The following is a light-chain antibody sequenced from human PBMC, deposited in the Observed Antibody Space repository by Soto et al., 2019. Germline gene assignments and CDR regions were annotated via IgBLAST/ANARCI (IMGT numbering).Light chain of an antibody. J-gene: IGKJ1*01. Sequence: DIQVKKNPSYVAGSVGDRVTIARRASQGIGDRLAWYQQRPGKVPQLVVYFASTLPSGVPSRFSASGSGAEFILTINLLQAEDFATYYCLHTFSFPRTFGQGTKVDI. V-gene: IGKV1-12*01. CDR1: QGIGDR. CDR2: FAS. CDR3: LHTFSFPRT.